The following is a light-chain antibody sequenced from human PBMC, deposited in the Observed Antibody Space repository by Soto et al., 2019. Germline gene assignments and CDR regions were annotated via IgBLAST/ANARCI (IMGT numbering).Light chain of an antibody. CDR2: TTH. CDR3: ASWDDSLNGWV. CDR1: SSNIGSNP. Sequence: QSVLTQPPSASGTPGQRVTISCSGTSSNIGSNPVNWYQQLPGTAPKLLIYTTHQRPSGIPDRISGSKSGTSASLAISGLQSEEEAYYYCASWDDSLNGWVFGGGTKVTVL. J-gene: IGLJ3*02. V-gene: IGLV1-44*01.